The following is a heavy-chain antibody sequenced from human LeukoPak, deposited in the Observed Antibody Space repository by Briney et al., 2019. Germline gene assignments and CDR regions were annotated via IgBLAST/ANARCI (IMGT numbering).Heavy chain of an antibody. J-gene: IGHJ4*02. CDR1: GFTFSSYS. CDR3: ARDKSSGRGWLQV. Sequence: GGSLRLSCAASGFTFSSYSMNWVRQAPGKGLEWVSSISSSSSCIYYADSVKGRFTISRDNAKNSLYLQMNSLRAEDTAVYYCARDKSSGRGWLQVWGQGTLVTVSS. V-gene: IGHV3-21*01. D-gene: IGHD5-24*01. CDR2: ISSSSSCI.